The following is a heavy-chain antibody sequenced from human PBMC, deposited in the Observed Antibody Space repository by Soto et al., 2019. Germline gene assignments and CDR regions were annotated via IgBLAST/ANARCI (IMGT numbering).Heavy chain of an antibody. CDR1: GFTFSSYG. Sequence: GGSLRLSCAASGFTFSSYGMHWVRQAPGKGLEWVAVIWYDGSNKYYADSVKGRFTISRDNSKNTLYLQMNSLRAEDTAVYYCASYLARAAAGYYFDYWGQGTLVTVSS. J-gene: IGHJ4*02. V-gene: IGHV3-33*01. CDR2: IWYDGSNK. CDR3: ASYLARAAAGYYFDY. D-gene: IGHD6-13*01.